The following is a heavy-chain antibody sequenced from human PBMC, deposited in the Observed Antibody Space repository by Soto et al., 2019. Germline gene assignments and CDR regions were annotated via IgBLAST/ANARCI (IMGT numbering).Heavy chain of an antibody. CDR3: ARGRGFSSNSVDY. V-gene: IGHV1-8*01. CDR1: GYTFTSFD. J-gene: IGHJ4*02. D-gene: IGHD2-2*01. CDR2: MNPNSGNT. Sequence: GASVKVSWKASGYTFTSFDINWVRQATGQGLEWMGWMNPNSGNTGYAQKFQGRVTMTGDTSITTAYMELSSLGPEDTAVYYCARGRGFSSNSVDYRGQGTPVTVSS.